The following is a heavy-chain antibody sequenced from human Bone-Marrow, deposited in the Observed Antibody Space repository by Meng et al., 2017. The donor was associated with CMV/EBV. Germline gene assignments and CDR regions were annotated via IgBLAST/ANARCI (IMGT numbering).Heavy chain of an antibody. D-gene: IGHD2-21*01. V-gene: IGHV3-30*02. CDR2: IRYDEKTK. CDR1: GLNFKIYG. J-gene: IGHJ6*02. Sequence: GGSLRLSCATSGLNFKIYGMHWVRQLPGKGLEWVAFIRYDEKTKYYVDSVKGRFTISRDNSENTLYLQMNSLTVEDTAVYHCVKDFPGDCYPFCYYFSHGMDVWGQGTTVTVSS. CDR3: VKDFPGDCYPFCYYFSHGMDV.